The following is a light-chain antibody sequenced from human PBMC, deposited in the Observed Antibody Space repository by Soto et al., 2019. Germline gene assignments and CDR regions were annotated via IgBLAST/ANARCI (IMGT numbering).Light chain of an antibody. J-gene: IGKJ5*01. CDR1: QSVSSSY. V-gene: IGKV3D-20*02. CDR2: DAS. Sequence: EIVLTQSPGTLSLSPGERAPPSCRASQSVSSSYLAWYQQKHGQAPRLFIYDASSRATGIPARFSGSGSGTDFTLTISSLQPEDFEVYYCQHRSIWPVSFGQGTRLEIK. CDR3: QHRSIWPVS.